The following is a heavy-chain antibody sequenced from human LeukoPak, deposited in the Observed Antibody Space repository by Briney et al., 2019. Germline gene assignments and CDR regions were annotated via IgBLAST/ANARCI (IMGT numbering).Heavy chain of an antibody. CDR3: ARFLAAAGPRKYNWFDP. Sequence: SETLSLTCSVYGGSFSGYYWSWIRQPPGKGLEWLGEINHSGSTNYNPSLKSRVTISVDTSKNQFSLKLSSVTAADTAVYYCARFLAAAGPRKYNWFDPWGQGTLVTVSS. J-gene: IGHJ5*02. CDR2: INHSGST. CDR1: GGSFSGYY. D-gene: IGHD6-13*01. V-gene: IGHV4-34*01.